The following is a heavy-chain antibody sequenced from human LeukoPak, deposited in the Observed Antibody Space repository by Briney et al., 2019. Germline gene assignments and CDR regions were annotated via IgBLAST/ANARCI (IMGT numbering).Heavy chain of an antibody. Sequence: GGSLRLSCAASGFTFSSYWMHWVRQAPGKGLVWVSRINSDGSSTSYADSVKGRFTISRDNAKNTLYLQMNSLRAEDTAVYYCARVSPQKLELVSYWGQGTLVTVSS. J-gene: IGHJ4*02. CDR2: INSDGSST. CDR1: GFTFSSYW. CDR3: ARVSPQKLELVSY. D-gene: IGHD1-7*01. V-gene: IGHV3-74*01.